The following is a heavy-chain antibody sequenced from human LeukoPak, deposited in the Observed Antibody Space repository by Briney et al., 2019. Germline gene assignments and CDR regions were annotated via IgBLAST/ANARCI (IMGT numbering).Heavy chain of an antibody. CDR3: ARDTHIVPLDY. Sequence: PGGSLRLSCAASGFTFSSYEMNWVRQAPGKGLEWVSYISSSGSTIYYADSVKGRFTISRDNAKNSLYLQMISLRAEDTAVYYCARDTHIVPLDYWGQGTLVTVSS. CDR2: ISSSGSTI. V-gene: IGHV3-48*03. D-gene: IGHD3-16*02. CDR1: GFTFSSYE. J-gene: IGHJ4*02.